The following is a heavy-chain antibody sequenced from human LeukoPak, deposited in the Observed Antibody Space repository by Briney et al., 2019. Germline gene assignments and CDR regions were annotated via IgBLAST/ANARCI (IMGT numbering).Heavy chain of an antibody. Sequence: GESLKISCKGSGYSFTSYWIGWVRQMPGKGLGWMGIIYPGDSDTRYSPSFQGQVTISADKSISTAYLQWSSLKASDTAMYYCARQYEDYDSNYYYGMDVWGQGTTVTVSS. V-gene: IGHV5-51*01. CDR2: IYPGDSDT. CDR1: GYSFTSYW. J-gene: IGHJ6*02. D-gene: IGHD3-3*01. CDR3: ARQYEDYDSNYYYGMDV.